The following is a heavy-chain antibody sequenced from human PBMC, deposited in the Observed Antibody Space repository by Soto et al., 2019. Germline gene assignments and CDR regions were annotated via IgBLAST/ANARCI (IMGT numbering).Heavy chain of an antibody. CDR3: ARGGMSGPSYYYYYGMNV. J-gene: IGHJ6*02. CDR2: IIPIFGTA. D-gene: IGHD3-3*01. CDR1: GGTFSSYA. V-gene: IGHV1-69*06. Sequence: GASVKVSCKASGGTFSSYAISWVRQAPGQGLEWMGGIIPIFGTANYAQKFQGRVTITADKSTSTAYMELSSLRSEDTAVYYCARGGMSGPSYYYYYGMNVWGQGTTVTVSS.